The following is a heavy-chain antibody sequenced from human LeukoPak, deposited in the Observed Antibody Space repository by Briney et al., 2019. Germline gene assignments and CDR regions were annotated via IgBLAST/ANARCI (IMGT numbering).Heavy chain of an antibody. Sequence: GGSLRLSCEDSGFTFSSYSMNWVRQAPGKGLEWVSSISSSSSYIYYADSVKGRFTISRDNAKNSLYLQMNSLRAEDTAVYYCARGGTIEVGSSSHWFDPWGQGTLVTVSS. CDR1: GFTFSSYS. J-gene: IGHJ5*02. V-gene: IGHV3-21*01. CDR2: ISSSSSYI. CDR3: ARGGTIEVGSSSHWFDP. D-gene: IGHD6-13*01.